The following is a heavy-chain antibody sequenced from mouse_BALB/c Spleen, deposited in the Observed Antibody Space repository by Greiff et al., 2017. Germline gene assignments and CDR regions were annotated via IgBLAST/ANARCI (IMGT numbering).Heavy chain of an antibody. Sequence: VQLQQSGAELVRPGALVKLSCKASGFNIKDYYMHWVKQRPEQGLEWIGWIDPENGNTIYDPKFQGKASITADTSSNTAYLQLSSLTSEDTAVYYCAFYYYGSRNYWGQGTTLTVSS. D-gene: IGHD1-1*01. CDR1: GFNIKDYY. CDR3: AFYYYGSRNY. J-gene: IGHJ2*01. CDR2: IDPENGNT. V-gene: IGHV14-1*02.